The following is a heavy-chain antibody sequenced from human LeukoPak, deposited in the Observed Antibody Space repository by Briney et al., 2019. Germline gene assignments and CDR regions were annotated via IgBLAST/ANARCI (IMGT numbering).Heavy chain of an antibody. Sequence: GESLKISCEGSGYIFTSSWIGWVRQMPGKGREWMGIIYPGDSDIRYSPSFQGQVTISADKSITTAYLQWSSLKASDTAIYYCARGLYCSGGSCRFDYWGQGTLVTVSS. CDR2: IYPGDSDI. CDR3: ARGLYCSGGSCRFDY. J-gene: IGHJ4*02. D-gene: IGHD2-15*01. CDR1: GYIFTSSW. V-gene: IGHV5-51*01.